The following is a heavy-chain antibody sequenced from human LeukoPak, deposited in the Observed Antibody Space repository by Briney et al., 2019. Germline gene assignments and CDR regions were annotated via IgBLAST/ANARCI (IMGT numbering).Heavy chain of an antibody. D-gene: IGHD6-13*01. CDR1: GGSISSDAYS. CDR2: IYSGGTT. V-gene: IGHV4-39*07. CDR3: ARFRMTASATAAFDL. J-gene: IGHJ3*01. Sequence: SETLSLTCAVSGGSISSDAYSWTWIRQPPGKGLEWVASIYSGGTTYYNPSLKSRVTISIDTSKSQFSLRLDSVTAADTAVYYCARFRMTASATAAFDLWGQGTLVTVSS.